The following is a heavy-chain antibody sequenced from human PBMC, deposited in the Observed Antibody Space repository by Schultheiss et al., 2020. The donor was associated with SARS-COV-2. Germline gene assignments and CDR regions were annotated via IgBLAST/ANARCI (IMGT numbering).Heavy chain of an antibody. CDR2: INHSGST. J-gene: IGHJ3*02. D-gene: IGHD3-3*01. CDR1: GGSFSGYY. CDR3: ANLPLQTAVGTLRFLEWYDAFDI. Sequence: SQTLSLTCAVYGGSFSGYYWSWIRQPPGKGLEWIGEINHSGSTNYNPSLKSRVTISVDTSKNQFSLKLSSVTAADTAVYYCANLPLQTAVGTLRFLEWYDAFDIWGQGTMVTVSS. V-gene: IGHV4-34*01.